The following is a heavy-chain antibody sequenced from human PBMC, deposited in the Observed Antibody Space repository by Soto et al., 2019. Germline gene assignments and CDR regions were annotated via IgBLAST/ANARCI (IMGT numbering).Heavy chain of an antibody. D-gene: IGHD6-13*01. CDR1: GFTFSSYA. CDR2: ISYDGSNK. Sequence: QVQLVESGGGVVQPGRSLRLSCAASGFTFSSYAMHWVRQAPGKGLEWVAVISYDGSNKYYADSVKGRFTISRDNSKNTLYLQMNSLRDEDTAVYYCAGCIAAAVGRYYYGMDVWGQGTTVTVSS. V-gene: IGHV3-30-3*01. J-gene: IGHJ6*02. CDR3: AGCIAAAVGRYYYGMDV.